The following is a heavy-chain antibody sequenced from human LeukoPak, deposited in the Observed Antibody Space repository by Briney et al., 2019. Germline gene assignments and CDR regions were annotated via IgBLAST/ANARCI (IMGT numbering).Heavy chain of an antibody. V-gene: IGHV1-2*02. Sequence: ASVKVSCKASAFTGYYMHWVRQAPGQGLEWMGWINPNSGGTNYAQKFQGRVTMTRDTSISTAYMELSRLRSDDTAVYYCASSWDCSSTSCPLGYWGQGTLVTVSS. CDR3: ASSWDCSSTSCPLGY. CDR2: INPNSGGT. CDR1: AFTGYY. D-gene: IGHD2-2*01. J-gene: IGHJ4*02.